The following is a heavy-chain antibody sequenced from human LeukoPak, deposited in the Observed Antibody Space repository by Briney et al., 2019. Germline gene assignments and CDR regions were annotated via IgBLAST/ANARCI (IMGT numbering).Heavy chain of an antibody. Sequence: GGSLRLSCAASGFTFSSYAMSWVRQAPGEGLEWVSSISSSSSYIYYADSVKGRFTISRDNAKNSLYLQMNSLRAEDTAVYHCARDRRCSGGSCYFTDNGDYWGQGTLVTVSS. V-gene: IGHV3-21*01. D-gene: IGHD2-15*01. CDR2: ISSSSSYI. CDR1: GFTFSSYA. J-gene: IGHJ4*02. CDR3: ARDRRCSGGSCYFTDNGDY.